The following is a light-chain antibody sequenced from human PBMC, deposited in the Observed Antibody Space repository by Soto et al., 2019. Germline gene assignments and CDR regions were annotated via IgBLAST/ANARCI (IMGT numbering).Light chain of an antibody. CDR1: SGHSSYA. J-gene: IGLJ2*01. V-gene: IGLV4-69*01. CDR3: QTWDTPHVV. Sequence: QLVLTQSPSASASLGASVKLTCTLSSGHSSYAIAWHQQQPEKGPRYLMKVNSDGYHSKGDGIPDRFSGSSSGAERYLTISSLQSEDEADYYCQTWDTPHVVFGGGTKVTVL. CDR2: VNSDGYH.